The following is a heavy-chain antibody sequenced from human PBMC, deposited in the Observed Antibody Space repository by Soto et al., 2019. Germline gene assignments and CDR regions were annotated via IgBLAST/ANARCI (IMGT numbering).Heavy chain of an antibody. V-gene: IGHV1-2*02. CDR2: INPNSGGT. Sequence: SVNLSCTGSGDGMTSYYRHWVRQAPGRGQEWMGWINPNSGGTNYAQKFQGRVTMTRDTSISTAYMELSRLRSDDTAVYYCAGGNHLGVFYFSTRRAFD. D-gene: IGHD2-2*01. CDR3: AGGNHLGVFYFSTRRAFD. CDR1: GDGMTSYY. J-gene: IGHJ2*01.